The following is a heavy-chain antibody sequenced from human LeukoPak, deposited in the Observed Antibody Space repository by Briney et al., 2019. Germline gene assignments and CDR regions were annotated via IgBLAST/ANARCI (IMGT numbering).Heavy chain of an antibody. Sequence: ASVKVSCKASGGTFSSYAISWVRQAPGQGLEWMGGIIPIFGTANYAQKFQGRVTITADESTSTAYMELRSLRSDDTAVYYCARWHGRAYYYGSGPFDYWGQGTLVTVSS. D-gene: IGHD3-10*01. J-gene: IGHJ4*02. CDR3: ARWHGRAYYYGSGPFDY. CDR1: GGTFSSYA. CDR2: IIPIFGTA. V-gene: IGHV1-69*13.